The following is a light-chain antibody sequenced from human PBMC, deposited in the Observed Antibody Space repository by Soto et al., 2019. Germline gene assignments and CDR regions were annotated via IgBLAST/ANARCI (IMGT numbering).Light chain of an antibody. J-gene: IGKJ1*01. CDR1: QSITNL. CDR2: GTS. Sequence: DIQMTQSPSSLSASVGDRVTITCRASQSITNLLNWYQHKPGQAPKLLIYGTSSLLTGVPSRFSGSGSGTDFTLTISGLQLEDFAPYYCQQTYSSLWTFGQGTTVENK. V-gene: IGKV1-39*01. CDR3: QQTYSSLWT.